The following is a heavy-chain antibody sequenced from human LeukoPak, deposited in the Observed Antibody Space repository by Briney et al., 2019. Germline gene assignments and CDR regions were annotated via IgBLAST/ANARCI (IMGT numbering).Heavy chain of an antibody. Sequence: GGSLRLSCAASGFTVSSNYMSWVRQAPGKGLEWVSVITRGGSTYYADSVKGRFTISRDNSKNTLYLQMNSLRAEDTAVYYCARDRGYGVYVGWGQRTLVTVSS. CDR3: ARDRGYGVYVG. CDR2: ITRGGST. D-gene: IGHD4-17*01. CDR1: GFTVSSNY. V-gene: IGHV3-53*05. J-gene: IGHJ4*02.